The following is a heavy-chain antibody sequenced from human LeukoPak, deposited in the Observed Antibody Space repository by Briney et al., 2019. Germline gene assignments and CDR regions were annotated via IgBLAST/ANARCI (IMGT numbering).Heavy chain of an antibody. CDR1: GFSFSDSY. D-gene: IGHD3-10*01. V-gene: IGHV3-11*01. CDR2: IISSETTT. Sequence: GGSLRLSCAASGFSFSDSYMTWIRQAPGKGLECVAYIISSETTTWYADSVKGRFTISRDNAKKSLYLQMNNLSAEDTAVYYCVREKSSFETYYYGSGSYLHWGQGTLVTVSS. CDR3: VREKSSFETYYYGSGSYLH. J-gene: IGHJ4*02.